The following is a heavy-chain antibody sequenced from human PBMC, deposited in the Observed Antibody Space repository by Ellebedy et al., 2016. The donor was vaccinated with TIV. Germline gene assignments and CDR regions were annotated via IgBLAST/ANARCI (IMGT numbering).Heavy chain of an antibody. D-gene: IGHD5-24*01. Sequence: AASVTVSCKASGYSFTSHGISWVRQAPGQGLQWMGWVTAYNRDTYYAQNFQGRVTFTTDTSSSTAYMELRSLRSDDTGVYYCARGAMALSWGQGTLVTVSS. J-gene: IGHJ5*02. V-gene: IGHV1-18*01. CDR1: GYSFTSHG. CDR2: VTAYNRDT. CDR3: ARGAMALS.